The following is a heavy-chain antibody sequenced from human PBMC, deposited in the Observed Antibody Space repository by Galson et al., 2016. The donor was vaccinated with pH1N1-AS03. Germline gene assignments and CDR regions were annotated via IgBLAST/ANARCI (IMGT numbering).Heavy chain of an antibody. Sequence: SLRLSCAASGFTFSNAWMSWVRQAPGKGLEWVGRLKSKFDGGTADYAAPVKGRFTISRDDSKKMLYLQMNNLKTEDTAVYYCTTDDGTYCGMDVWGQGTTVTVSS. CDR2: LKSKFDGGTA. CDR1: GFTFSNAW. V-gene: IGHV3-15*01. J-gene: IGHJ6*02. CDR3: TTDDGTYCGMDV. D-gene: IGHD5-24*01.